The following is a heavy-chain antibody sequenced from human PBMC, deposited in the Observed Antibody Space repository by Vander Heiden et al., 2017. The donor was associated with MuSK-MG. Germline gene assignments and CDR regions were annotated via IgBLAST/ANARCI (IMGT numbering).Heavy chain of an antibody. V-gene: IGHV4-38-2*02. J-gene: IGHJ4*02. D-gene: IGHD5-12*01. Sequence: QVQLQESGPGLVKPSETLSLTCAVSGYSISSGYYWGWIRQPPGKGLEWIGSIYHSGITYYNPSLKSRVTISVDTSKNQFSLKLSSVTAADTAVYYCARDLKRWLRGEAFDYWGQGTLVTVSS. CDR3: ARDLKRWLRGEAFDY. CDR2: IYHSGIT. CDR1: GYSISSGYY.